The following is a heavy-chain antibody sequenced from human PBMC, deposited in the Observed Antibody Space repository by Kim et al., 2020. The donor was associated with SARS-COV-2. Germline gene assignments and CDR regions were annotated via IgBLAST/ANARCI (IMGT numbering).Heavy chain of an antibody. D-gene: IGHD3-22*01. Sequence: YYADSVKSRVTISSDNAKNSRYLQRNSLRAEDTAVYYCARDYDSSGYYGYWGQGTLVTVSS. CDR3: ARDYDSSGYYGY. J-gene: IGHJ4*02. V-gene: IGHV3-11*04.